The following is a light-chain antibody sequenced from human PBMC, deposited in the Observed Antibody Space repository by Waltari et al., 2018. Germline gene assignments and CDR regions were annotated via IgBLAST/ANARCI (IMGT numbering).Light chain of an antibody. CDR2: GAT. J-gene: IGKJ1*01. V-gene: IGKV3-20*01. Sequence: EIVVTQSPGTLSLSPGERATLSCRASQSVTNNYVAWYQHKPGQAPRLLIYGATHRATGIPDSISGTGSGTDFTLTIARVQPEDAAVYYCQQYADSRTLTFGHGTKVEIK. CDR3: QQYADSRTLT. CDR1: QSVTNNY.